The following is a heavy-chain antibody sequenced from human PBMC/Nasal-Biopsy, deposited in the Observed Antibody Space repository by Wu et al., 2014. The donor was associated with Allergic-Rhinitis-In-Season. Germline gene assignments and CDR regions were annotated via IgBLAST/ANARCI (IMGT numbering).Heavy chain of an antibody. CDR2: VSYSGTI. Sequence: TLSLTCTVSGGSVNNNLYYWSWVRQSPGKGLEWIGHVSYSGTINNSNPSLKSRVTISVDTSKNQFSLKLSSVTAADTAVYYCARDPRLTGSYLGGFDYWGQGTPVTVSA. V-gene: IGHV4-61*01. CDR1: GGSVNNNLYY. D-gene: IGHD1-26*01. J-gene: IGHJ4*02. CDR3: ARDPRLTGSYLGGFDY.